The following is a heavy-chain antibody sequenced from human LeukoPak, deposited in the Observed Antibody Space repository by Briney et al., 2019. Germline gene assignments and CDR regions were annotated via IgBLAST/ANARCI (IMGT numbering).Heavy chain of an antibody. CDR1: GTSIGSGRHY. V-gene: IGHV4-31*03. Sequence: SETLSLTCTVSGTSIGSGRHYWSWPRQHPGKGLDWIGYIYYSGGTYTTPSLKSRVTMPVDTSKNQFSLKLNSVTAADTAVYDGARSHPFDHWGQGTLVIVSS. CDR2: IYYSGGT. CDR3: ARSHPFDH. J-gene: IGHJ5*02.